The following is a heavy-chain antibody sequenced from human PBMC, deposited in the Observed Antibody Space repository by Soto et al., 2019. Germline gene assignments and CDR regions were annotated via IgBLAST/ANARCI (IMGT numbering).Heavy chain of an antibody. CDR2: IIGHNGRT. Sequence: EVQLLGSGGGLVQPGVSLRLSCAASGFSFDTFDMSWVRQAPGKGLEWVSAIIGHNGRTYYADSVTGRFTISKDNSNKTLYLPMNSLRVEDTAIYYCTKGAWLDDFCGQGVLVTGSS. CDR3: TKGAWLDDF. J-gene: IGHJ4*02. V-gene: IGHV3-23*01. CDR1: GFSFDTFD. D-gene: IGHD6-19*01.